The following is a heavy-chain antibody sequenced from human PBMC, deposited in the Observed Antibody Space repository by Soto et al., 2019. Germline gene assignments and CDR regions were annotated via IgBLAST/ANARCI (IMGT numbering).Heavy chain of an antibody. CDR3: ARDGNTGLFDF. D-gene: IGHD3-3*01. J-gene: IGHJ4*02. Sequence: SETLSLTCSVSTGSMRTYYWTWIRQSPGKGLEWIGQISHTGRTKYNPSLESRVTISVDTSRKQFSLKLTSVTAADTAIYYCARDGNTGLFDFWGKGTMVTVSS. V-gene: IGHV4-59*01. CDR2: ISHTGRT. CDR1: TGSMRTYY.